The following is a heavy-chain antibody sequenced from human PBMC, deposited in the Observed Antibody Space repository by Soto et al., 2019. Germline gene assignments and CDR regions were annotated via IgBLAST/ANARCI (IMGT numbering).Heavy chain of an antibody. J-gene: IGHJ6*02. CDR2: IYTSGST. CDR1: GGSISSYY. V-gene: IGHV4-4*07. D-gene: IGHD3-22*01. CDR3: ARDPQSYYDSSGGRYYYYYGMGV. Sequence: PSETLSLTCTVSGGSISSYYWSWIRQPAGKGLEWIGRIYTSGSTNYNPSLKSRVTMSVDTSKNQFSLKLSSVTAADTAVYYCARDPQSYYDSSGGRYYYYYGMGVWGQGTTVTVSS.